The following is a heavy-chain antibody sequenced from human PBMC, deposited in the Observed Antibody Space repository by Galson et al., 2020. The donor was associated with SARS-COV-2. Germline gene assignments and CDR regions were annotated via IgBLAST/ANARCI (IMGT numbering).Heavy chain of an antibody. CDR1: GGTISTTSYF. Sequence: SETLSLTCTVSGGTISTTSYFWGWNRQPPGQGLEWIGTVYYSGTTYYNPSLRSRVTISVDTSTNQFALKLNSVAAADTAVYYCARRGGTVTTQHFELWGRGTLVTFSS. CDR2: VYYSGTT. V-gene: IGHV4-39*01. D-gene: IGHD4-17*01. CDR3: ARRGGTVTTQHFEL. J-gene: IGHJ2*01.